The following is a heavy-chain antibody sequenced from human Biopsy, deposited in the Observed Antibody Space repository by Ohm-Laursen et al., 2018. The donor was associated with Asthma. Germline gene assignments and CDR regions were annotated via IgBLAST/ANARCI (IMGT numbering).Heavy chain of an antibody. D-gene: IGHD5-12*01. V-gene: IGHV3-30-3*01. J-gene: IGHJ4*02. CDR1: RFTYE. CDR2: ISYDGSSI. CDR3: AREGVASTHIED. Sequence: SLRLSCAASRFTYEMHWVRQAPGKGLEWVAVISYDGSSIYYADSVKGRFTISRDSSKNTLSLQMNSLTAEDTAVYYCAREGVASTHIEDWGQGTLVTVSS.